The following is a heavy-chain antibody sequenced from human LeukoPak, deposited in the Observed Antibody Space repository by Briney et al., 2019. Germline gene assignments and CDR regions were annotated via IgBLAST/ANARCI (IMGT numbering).Heavy chain of an antibody. V-gene: IGHV4-34*01. CDR1: GGSFSGYY. J-gene: IGHJ4*02. Sequence: SETLSLTCAVYGGSFSGYYWSWIRQPPGKGLEWIGEINHSRSTNYNPSLKSRVTISVDTSKNQFSLKLSSVTAADTAVYYCARVELGYYYDYWGQGTLVTVSS. CDR3: ARVELGYYYDY. CDR2: INHSRST. D-gene: IGHD3-22*01.